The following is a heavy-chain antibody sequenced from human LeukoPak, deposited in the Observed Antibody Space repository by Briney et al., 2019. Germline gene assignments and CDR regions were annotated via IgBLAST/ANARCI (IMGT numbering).Heavy chain of an antibody. CDR1: GFTFSSYW. D-gene: IGHD6-13*01. CDR3: AKARKAAAGTNFDY. V-gene: IGHV3-7*01. Sequence: PGGSLRLSCAASGFTFSSYWMSWVRQAPGKGLEWVANIKQDGSEKYYVDSVKGRFTISRDNAKNSLYLQMNSLRAEDTAVYYCAKARKAAAGTNFDYWGQGTLVTVSS. J-gene: IGHJ4*02. CDR2: IKQDGSEK.